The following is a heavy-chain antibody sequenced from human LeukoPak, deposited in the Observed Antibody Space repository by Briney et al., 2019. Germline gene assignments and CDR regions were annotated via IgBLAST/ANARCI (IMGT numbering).Heavy chain of an antibody. CDR1: GYSFTSYW. Sequence: GESLKISCKGSGYSFTSYWIGWVRQMPGKGLEWMGIIYPGDSDTRYSPSFQGQVTISADKSISTAYLQWSSLKASDTAMYYCARSIAAEGGYYYYYMDVWGKGTTVTVSS. J-gene: IGHJ6*03. V-gene: IGHV5-51*01. CDR3: ARSIAAEGGYYYYYMDV. CDR2: IYPGDSDT. D-gene: IGHD6-13*01.